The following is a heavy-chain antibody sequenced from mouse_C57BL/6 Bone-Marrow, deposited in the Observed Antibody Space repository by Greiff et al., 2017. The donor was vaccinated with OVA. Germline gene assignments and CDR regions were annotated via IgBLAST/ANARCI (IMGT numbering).Heavy chain of an antibody. CDR2: ISSGGSYT. CDR3: ARHGDYGSFFDY. J-gene: IGHJ2*01. D-gene: IGHD1-1*01. CDR1: GFTFSSYG. Sequence: EVMLVESGGDLVKPGGSLKLSCAASGFTFSSYGMSWVRQTPDKRLEWVATISSGGSYTYSPDSVKGRFTISRDNAKNTLYRQMSSLKSEDTAMYYCARHGDYGSFFDYWGQGTTLTVSS. V-gene: IGHV5-6*01.